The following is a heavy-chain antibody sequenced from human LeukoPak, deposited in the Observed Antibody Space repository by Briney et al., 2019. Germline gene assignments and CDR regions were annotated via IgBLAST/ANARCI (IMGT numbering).Heavy chain of an antibody. Sequence: GGSLRLSCAASGFTFSSYDMHWVRQATGKGLEWVSVIGSAGDTYYPGSVKGRFTVSRENGKNSLYLQMNSLRAEDTAVYYCAIDQVPGPGGAFDIWGQGTLVTVSS. CDR1: GFTFSSYD. J-gene: IGHJ3*02. D-gene: IGHD1-1*01. CDR3: AIDQVPGPGGAFDI. CDR2: IGSAGDT. V-gene: IGHV3-13*01.